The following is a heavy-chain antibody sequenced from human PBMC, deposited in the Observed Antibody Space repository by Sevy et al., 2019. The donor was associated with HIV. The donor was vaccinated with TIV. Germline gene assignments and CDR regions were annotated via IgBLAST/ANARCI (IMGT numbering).Heavy chain of an antibody. CDR3: AKDLPRGYDFWSCYYFSWRGGPNPYYYGMDV. CDR1: GFTFSSYG. J-gene: IGHJ6*02. CDR2: ISYDGSNK. Sequence: GGSLRLSCAASGFTFSSYGMHWVRQAPGKGLEWVAVISYDGSNKYYADSVKGSFTISRDNSKNTLYLQMNSLRAEDTAVYYCAKDLPRGYDFWSCYYFSWRGGPNPYYYGMDVWGQGTTVTVSS. D-gene: IGHD3-3*01. V-gene: IGHV3-30*18.